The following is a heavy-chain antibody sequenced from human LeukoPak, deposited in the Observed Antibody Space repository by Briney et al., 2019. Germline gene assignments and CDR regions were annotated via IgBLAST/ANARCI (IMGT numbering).Heavy chain of an antibody. CDR2: ISDDGINK. CDR3: VYVDTVMATGDY. D-gene: IGHD5-18*01. J-gene: IGHJ4*02. Sequence: GGSLRLSCAASGFAFSGFAIYWVRQAPGKGLEWVAFISDDGINKYYTDSVKGRITVSRDNSQRTVYLQVNSLRDEDTAVYYCVYVDTVMATGDYWGQGTLVTVSS. V-gene: IGHV3-30*04. CDR1: GFAFSGFA.